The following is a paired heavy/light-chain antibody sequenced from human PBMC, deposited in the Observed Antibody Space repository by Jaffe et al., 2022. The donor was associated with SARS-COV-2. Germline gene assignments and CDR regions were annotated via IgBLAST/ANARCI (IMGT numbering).Heavy chain of an antibody. V-gene: IGHV3-53*01. CDR2: IYSGGST. CDR3: ARDQKAAISGTTRGMDV. J-gene: IGHJ6*02. D-gene: IGHD1-20*01. CDR1: GFTVSSNY. Sequence: EVQLVESGGGLIQPGGSLRLSCAASGFTVSSNYLNWVRQAPGKGLEWVSIIYSGGSTYYADSVRGRFTISRDNSKNTLYLQMDSLRAEDTAVYFCARDQKAAISGTTRGMDVWGPGTTVTVSS.
Light chain of an antibody. J-gene: IGLJ2*01. V-gene: IGLV2-8*01. CDR2: EVS. CDR1: SSDVGAFDY. CDR3: SSYAGGNKGGVV. Sequence: QSALTQPPSASGSPGQSVTISCTGTSSDVGAFDYVSWYQQYPGKAPKLMIYEVSKRPSGVPDRFSGSKSGNTASLTVSGLQAEDEADYYCSSYAGGNKGGVVFGGGTKLTVL.